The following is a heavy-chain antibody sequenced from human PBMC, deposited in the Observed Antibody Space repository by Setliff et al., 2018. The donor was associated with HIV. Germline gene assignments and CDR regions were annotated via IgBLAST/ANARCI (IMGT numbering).Heavy chain of an antibody. CDR2: IWYDGSKK. J-gene: IGHJ4*02. Sequence: PGGSLRLSCATSGFTFSSFGIHWVRQAPGKGLEWVAVIWYDGSKKYYADSVRGRFTISRDNSKNTVYVQMNSLRAEDTAVYYCARGNELGKGGDVGDYWGQGTLVTSPQ. D-gene: IGHD7-27*01. CDR3: ARGNELGKGGDVGDY. CDR1: GFTFSSFG. V-gene: IGHV3-33*01.